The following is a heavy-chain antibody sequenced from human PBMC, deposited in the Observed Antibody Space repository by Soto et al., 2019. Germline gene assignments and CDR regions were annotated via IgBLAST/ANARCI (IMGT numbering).Heavy chain of an antibody. CDR1: GFTIRNYA. CDR3: AINGVDNLDY. V-gene: IGHV3-23*01. CDR2: ISVGGNST. D-gene: IGHD4-17*01. J-gene: IGHJ4*02. Sequence: GGSLRLSCAASGFTIRNYAMSWVRQAPGKALVWVSGISVGGNSTSYADSVKGRFTISKDNTKSTLFLQMSSLRPEDTAVYYCAINGVDNLDYWGQGTLVTVSS.